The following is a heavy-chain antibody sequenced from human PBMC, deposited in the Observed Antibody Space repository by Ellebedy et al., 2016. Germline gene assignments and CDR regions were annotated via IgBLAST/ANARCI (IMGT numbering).Heavy chain of an antibody. CDR3: ATIKGLGATTFYYYYGMDV. D-gene: IGHD1-26*01. CDR2: INPNSGCT. V-gene: IGHV1-2*02. Sequence: ASVKVSCXASGYTFTGYYMHWVRQAPGQGLEWMGWINPNSGCTNYAQKFQGRVTMTRDTSISTAYMELSRLRSDDTAVYYCATIKGLGATTFYYYYGMDVWGQGTTVTVSS. CDR1: GYTFTGYY. J-gene: IGHJ6*02.